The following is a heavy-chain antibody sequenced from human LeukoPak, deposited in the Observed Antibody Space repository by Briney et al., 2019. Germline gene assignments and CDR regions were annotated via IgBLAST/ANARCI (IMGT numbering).Heavy chain of an antibody. CDR2: IYPGDSDT. D-gene: IGHD3-10*01. CDR1: GYSFTSYW. CDR3: ARFVASYGESLPLDAFDI. V-gene: IGHV5-51*01. J-gene: IGHJ3*02. Sequence: GESLKISCKGSGYSFTSYWIGWVRQMPGKGLEWMGIIYPGDSDTRYSPSFQGQVTISADKSISTAYLQWSSLKASDTAMYYCARFVASYGESLPLDAFDIWGQGTMVTVSS.